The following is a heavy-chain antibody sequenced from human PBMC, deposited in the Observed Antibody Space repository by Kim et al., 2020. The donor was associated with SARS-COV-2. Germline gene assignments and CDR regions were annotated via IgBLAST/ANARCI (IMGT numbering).Heavy chain of an antibody. CDR1: GYTLTELS. Sequence: ASVKVSCKVSGYTLTELSMHWVRQAPGKGLEWMGGFDPEDGETIYAQKFQGRVTMTEDTSTDTAYMELSSLRSEDTAVYYCATGYYDSSGYYSADAFDIWGQGTMVTVSS. CDR3: ATGYYDSSGYYSADAFDI. D-gene: IGHD3-22*01. J-gene: IGHJ3*02. V-gene: IGHV1-24*01. CDR2: FDPEDGET.